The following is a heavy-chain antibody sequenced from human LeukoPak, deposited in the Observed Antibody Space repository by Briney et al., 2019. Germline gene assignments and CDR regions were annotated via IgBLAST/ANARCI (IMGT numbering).Heavy chain of an antibody. V-gene: IGHV4-59*08. CDR2: IYLTGTT. D-gene: IGHD3-10*01. CDR1: GGSISTYY. Sequence: SETLSLTCTVSGGSISTYYWSWIRQSPGKGLGWIGYIYLTGTTNYNPSLRSRVSISVDTSKNQFSLKLRSVTAADTAVYFCARRYFGSGSSTFDIWGQGTMVTVSS. J-gene: IGHJ3*02. CDR3: ARRYFGSGSSTFDI.